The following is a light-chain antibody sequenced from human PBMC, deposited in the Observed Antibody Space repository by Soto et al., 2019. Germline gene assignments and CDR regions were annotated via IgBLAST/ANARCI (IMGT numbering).Light chain of an antibody. CDR3: LQYRSFPFT. CDR2: AAS. CDR1: QDILNN. V-gene: IGKV1-16*02. Sequence: DIQMTQSPSSLSASVGDRVTISCRASQDILNNLVWFQQKPGKAPKSLIYAASSLQDGVSPKFSGSGYGTDFTLTISSLQPEDFATYYCLQYRSFPFTFGQGTKLEIK. J-gene: IGKJ2*01.